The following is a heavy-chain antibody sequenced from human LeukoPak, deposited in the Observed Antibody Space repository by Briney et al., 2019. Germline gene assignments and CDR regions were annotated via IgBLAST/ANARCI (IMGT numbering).Heavy chain of an antibody. V-gene: IGHV1-69*04. CDR2: IIPILGIA. Sequence: ASVKVYCKASGGTFSSYAIRWVRQAPGQGLEWMGRIIPILGIANYAQKFQGRVTITADKSTSTAYMELSSLRSEDTAVYYCARDPDSSGYSGQRFDYWGQGTLVTVSS. CDR3: ARDPDSSGYSGQRFDY. D-gene: IGHD3-22*01. CDR1: GGTFSSYA. J-gene: IGHJ4*02.